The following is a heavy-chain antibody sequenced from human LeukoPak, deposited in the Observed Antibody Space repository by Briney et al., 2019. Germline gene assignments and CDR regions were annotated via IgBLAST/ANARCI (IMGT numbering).Heavy chain of an antibody. D-gene: IGHD2-2*01. V-gene: IGHV3-23*01. CDR3: AKELAPADIFDY. CDR2: ISGSGGST. Sequence: GGSLRLSCAASGFTFDDYGMNWVRQAPGKGLEWVSAISGSGGSTYYADSVKGRFTISRDNSKNTLYLQMNSLRAEDTAVYYCAKELAPADIFDYWGQGTLVTASS. J-gene: IGHJ4*02. CDR1: GFTFDDYG.